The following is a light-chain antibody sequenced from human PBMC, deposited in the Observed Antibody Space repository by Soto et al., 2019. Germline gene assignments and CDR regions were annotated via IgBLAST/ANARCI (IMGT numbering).Light chain of an antibody. J-gene: IGLJ1*01. CDR3: SSYTSSSTV. CDR1: SSDVGGYNY. CDR2: DVS. V-gene: IGLV2-14*01. Sequence: QSALTQPASVSGCPGQSITISCTGTSSDVGGYNYVSWYQQHPGKAPKLMIYDVSNRPSGVSNRFSGSKSGNTASLTISGLQAEDEADYYCSSYTSSSTVFGTGTKLTVL.